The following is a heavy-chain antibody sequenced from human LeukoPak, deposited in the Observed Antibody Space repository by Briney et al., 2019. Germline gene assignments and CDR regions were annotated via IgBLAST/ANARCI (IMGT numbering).Heavy chain of an antibody. CDR1: GFTVSSNY. CDR3: ARGQASIDY. Sequence: NPGGSLRLSCAASGFTVSSNYMSWVRQAPGKGLEWIASGDYSGSTNYNPSLKSRVTISVDTSKNQFSLKLSSVTAADTAVYYCARGQASIDYWGQGTLVTVSS. V-gene: IGHV4-59*02. D-gene: IGHD1-26*01. J-gene: IGHJ4*02. CDR2: GDYSGST.